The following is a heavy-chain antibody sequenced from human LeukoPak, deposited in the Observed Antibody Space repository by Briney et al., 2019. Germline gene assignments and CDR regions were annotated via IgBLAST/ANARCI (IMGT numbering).Heavy chain of an antibody. CDR2: ISDNEGTT. D-gene: IGHD5-18*01. J-gene: IGHJ4*02. CDR3: ARHDSFIPY. Sequence: GGSLRPSCAASGFTFSYYAMSWVRQAPGKGLEWVSGISDNEGTTYYTDSVKGRFTISRDNTKNTVYLQMNNLRADDTAVYFCARHDSFIPYWGQGTLVTVSS. V-gene: IGHV3-23*01. CDR1: GFTFSYYA.